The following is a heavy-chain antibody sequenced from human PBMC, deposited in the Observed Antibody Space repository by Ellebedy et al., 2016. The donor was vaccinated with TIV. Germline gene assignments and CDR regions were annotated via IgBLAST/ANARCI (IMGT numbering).Heavy chain of an antibody. CDR3: ARWFGELLYVRWFDP. D-gene: IGHD3-10*01. Sequence: SETLSLTCTVSGGSISRSSYYWGWIRQPPEKGLEWIGSIYHSGSTSYNPSLKSRVPISVDTSKNQFSLRLSSVTAADTAVYYCARWFGELLYVRWFDPWGQGTLVTVSS. V-gene: IGHV4-39*01. CDR1: GGSISRSSYY. CDR2: IYHSGST. J-gene: IGHJ5*02.